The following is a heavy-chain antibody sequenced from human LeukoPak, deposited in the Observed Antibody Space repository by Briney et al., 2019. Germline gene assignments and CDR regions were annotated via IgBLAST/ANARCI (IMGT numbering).Heavy chain of an antibody. J-gene: IGHJ3*02. CDR2: IGTAGDT. Sequence: GGSLRLSCAASGFTFSRYDMHWVRQATGKGPEWDSAIGTAGDTYYPSSVKGRFTIPRENAKNSLYLQMNSLRAGDTAVYYCARGITGTTLDAFDIWGQGTMVTVSS. V-gene: IGHV3-13*01. D-gene: IGHD1-7*01. CDR1: GFTFSRYD. CDR3: ARGITGTTLDAFDI.